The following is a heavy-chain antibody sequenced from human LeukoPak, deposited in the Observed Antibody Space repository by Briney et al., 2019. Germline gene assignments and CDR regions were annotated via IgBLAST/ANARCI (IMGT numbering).Heavy chain of an antibody. V-gene: IGHV4-34*01. CDR3: ARGRQLNWCWFDP. CDR2: TNHSGST. D-gene: IGHD1-1*01. J-gene: IGHJ5*02. CDR1: GGSFSGYY. Sequence: SETLSLTRAVYGGSFSGYYWSWIRQPPGKGLEWIGETNHSGSTNYNPSLKSRVTISVDTSKNQFSLKLSSVTAADTAVYYCARGRQLNWCWFDPWGQGTLVTVSS.